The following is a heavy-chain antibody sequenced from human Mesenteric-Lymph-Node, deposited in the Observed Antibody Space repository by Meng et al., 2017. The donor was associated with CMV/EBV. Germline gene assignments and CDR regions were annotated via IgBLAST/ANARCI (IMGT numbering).Heavy chain of an antibody. D-gene: IGHD3-3*01. CDR1: GYTFTSYD. CDR3: ARDARRISGVAKGAFDI. V-gene: IGHV1-8*01. Sequence: ASVTVSCKASGYTFTSYDINWVRQATGQGLEGMGWMNPNSGNTCYAQKFQGRVTMTRNTSISTAYMELSSLRSEDTAVYYCARDARRISGVAKGAFDIWGQGTMVTVSS. J-gene: IGHJ3*02. CDR2: MNPNSGNT.